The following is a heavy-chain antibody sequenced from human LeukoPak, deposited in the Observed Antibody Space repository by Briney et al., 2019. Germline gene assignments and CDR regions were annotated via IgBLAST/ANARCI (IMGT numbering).Heavy chain of an antibody. Sequence: GGSLRLSCAASGFTFSSYSMNWVRQAPGKGLEWVSSISSSSYIYYADSVKGRFTISRDTSKNTVFLQMSSLRVEDTAVYFCAKGVTFQGGQGALVTVSS. CDR1: GFTFSSYS. V-gene: IGHV3-21*04. CDR3: AKGVTFQ. J-gene: IGHJ4*02. D-gene: IGHD4-4*01. CDR2: ISSSSYI.